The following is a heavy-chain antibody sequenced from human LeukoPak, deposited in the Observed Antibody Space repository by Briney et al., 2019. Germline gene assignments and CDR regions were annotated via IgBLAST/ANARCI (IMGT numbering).Heavy chain of an antibody. CDR3: ARERGGSRVNWFDP. V-gene: IGHV1-18*01. Sequence: ASVKVSCKASGGTFSSYAISWVRQAPGQGLEWMGWISAYNGNTNYAQKLQGRVTMTTDTSTSTAYMELRSLRSDDTAVYYCARERGGSRVNWFDPWGQGTLVTVSS. D-gene: IGHD2-8*01. CDR2: ISAYNGNT. CDR1: GGTFSSYA. J-gene: IGHJ5*02.